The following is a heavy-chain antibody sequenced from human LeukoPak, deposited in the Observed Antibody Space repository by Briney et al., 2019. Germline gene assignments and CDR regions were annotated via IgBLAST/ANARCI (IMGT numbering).Heavy chain of an antibody. CDR2: IYYSGST. J-gene: IGHJ5*02. V-gene: IGHV4-39*02. CDR1: GGSISSSSYY. D-gene: IGHD6-19*01. CDR3: AKDKRGSSGWYDH. Sequence: PSETLSLTCTVSGGSISSSSYYWGWIRQPPGKGLEWSGSIYYSGSTYYNPSLKSRVTISVDTSKNQFSLKLSSVTAADTAVYYCAKDKRGSSGWYDHWGQGTLVIVSS.